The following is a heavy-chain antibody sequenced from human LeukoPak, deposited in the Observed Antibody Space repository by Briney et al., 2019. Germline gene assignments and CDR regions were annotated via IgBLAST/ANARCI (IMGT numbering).Heavy chain of an antibody. CDR2: ISSSGSTI. V-gene: IGHV3-48*03. D-gene: IGHD6-13*01. CDR1: GFTLSSYE. J-gene: IGHJ4*02. CDR3: ALSGYSSTWSAFDY. Sequence: GGSLRLSCATSGFTLSSYEMNWVRQAPGKGLEWVSYISSSGSTIYYADSVKGRFTISRDNAKNSLYLQMNSLRAEDTAVYYCALSGYSSTWSAFDYWGQGTLVTVSS.